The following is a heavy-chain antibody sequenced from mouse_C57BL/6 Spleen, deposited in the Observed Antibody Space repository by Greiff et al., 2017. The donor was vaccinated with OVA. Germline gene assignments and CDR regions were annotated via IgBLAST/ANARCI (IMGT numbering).Heavy chain of an antibody. V-gene: IGHV1-64*01. D-gene: IGHD3-3*01. Sequence: QVQLQQPGAELVKPGASVKLSCKASGYTFTSDWMHWVKQRPGQGLEWIGMIHPNSGSTNYNEKFKSKATLTVDKSSSTAYMQLSSLTSEDSAVYYCARGGDEDYFDYWGQGTTLTVSS. J-gene: IGHJ2*01. CDR2: IHPNSGST. CDR3: ARGGDEDYFDY. CDR1: GYTFTSDW.